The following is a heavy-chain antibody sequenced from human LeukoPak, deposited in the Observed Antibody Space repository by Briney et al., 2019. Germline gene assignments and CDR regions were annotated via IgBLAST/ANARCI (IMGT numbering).Heavy chain of an antibody. J-gene: IGHJ6*03. CDR2: ISSSSGTI. Sequence: GGSLRLSCAASGFTFSRYSMNWVRQAPGKGLEWVSYISSSSGTIYSADSVTGRFTITRDNAKNSLYLQMNSLRAEDTALYYCARGQGDFWSGYYYYYYMDVWGKGTTVTVSS. V-gene: IGHV3-48*04. CDR1: GFTFSRYS. D-gene: IGHD3-3*01. CDR3: ARGQGDFWSGYYYYYYMDV.